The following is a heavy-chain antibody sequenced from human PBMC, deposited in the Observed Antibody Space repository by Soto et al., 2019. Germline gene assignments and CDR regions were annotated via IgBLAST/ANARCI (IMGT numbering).Heavy chain of an antibody. Sequence: EVQLVESGGGLVKPGGSLRLSCAASGFTFSSYSMNWVRQAPGKGLEWVSSISSSSSYIYYAASVKGRFTISSDNAKNSLYLQMNSLRAEDTAVYYCARDLEPNYGDPLGYWGQGPLVTVSS. V-gene: IGHV3-21*01. CDR2: ISSSSSYI. CDR1: GFTFSSYS. J-gene: IGHJ4*02. D-gene: IGHD4-17*01. CDR3: ARDLEPNYGDPLGY.